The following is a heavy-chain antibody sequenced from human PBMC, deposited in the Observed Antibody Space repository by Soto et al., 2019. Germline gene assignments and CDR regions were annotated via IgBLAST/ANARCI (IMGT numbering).Heavy chain of an antibody. Sequence: EVQLVDSGGGLVQPGGSLRLSCAACGFTVSSNYMSWVRQAPGKGLEWVSVIYSGGSTYYADSVKGRFTISRDNSKNTLYLQMNSLRAEDTAVYYCARDRSGGNYYFDYWGQGTLVTVSS. D-gene: IGHD2-15*01. J-gene: IGHJ4*02. CDR2: IYSGGST. CDR3: ARDRSGGNYYFDY. CDR1: GFTVSSNY. V-gene: IGHV3-66*01.